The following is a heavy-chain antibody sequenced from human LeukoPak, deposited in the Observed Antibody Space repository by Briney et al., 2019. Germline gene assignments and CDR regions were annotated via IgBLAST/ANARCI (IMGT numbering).Heavy chain of an antibody. Sequence: SDTLSLTCTVSGVSISSYYWSWIRPPPGKGLERIGNIYYSGSTNYNPSLRSRVTISVDTSKNQFSLKLSSVTAADTAVYYCARAAVWQQLVLWGQGTLVTVSS. CDR1: GVSISSYY. J-gene: IGHJ4*02. V-gene: IGHV4-59*07. CDR2: IYYSGST. D-gene: IGHD6-13*01. CDR3: ARAAVWQQLVL.